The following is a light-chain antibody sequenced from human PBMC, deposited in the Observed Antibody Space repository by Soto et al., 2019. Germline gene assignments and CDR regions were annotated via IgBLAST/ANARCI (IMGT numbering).Light chain of an antibody. CDR1: QSISSW. J-gene: IGKJ4*01. Sequence: DIQMTQSPSTLSASVGDRVTITCRASQSISSWLAWYQQKPGKAPNLLIYKASTLESGVPSRFSGSGSGTEFTLTISSLQPDDFATYHCQQYNSWSGVTFGGGTKVDIK. CDR3: QQYNSWSGVT. V-gene: IGKV1-5*03. CDR2: KAS.